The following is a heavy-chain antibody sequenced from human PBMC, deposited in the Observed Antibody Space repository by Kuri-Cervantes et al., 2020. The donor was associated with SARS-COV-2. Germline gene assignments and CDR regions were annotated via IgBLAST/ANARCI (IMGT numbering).Heavy chain of an antibody. CDR2: IIPIFGTA. CDR3: ACLAEGENWGSSAFDI. V-gene: IGHV1-69*13. J-gene: IGHJ3*02. D-gene: IGHD7-27*01. CDR1: GGTFSSYA. Sequence: SVKVSCKASGGTFSSYAISWVRQAPGQGLEWMGGIIPIFGTANYAQKFQGRVTITADESTSTAYMELSSLRSEDTAVYCCACLAEGENWGSSAFDIWGQGTMVTVSS.